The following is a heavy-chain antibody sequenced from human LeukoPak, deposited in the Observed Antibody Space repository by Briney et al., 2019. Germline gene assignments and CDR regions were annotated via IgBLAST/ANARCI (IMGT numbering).Heavy chain of an antibody. CDR3: ARGASGYSDG. V-gene: IGHV4-59*01. CDR2: IYYSGSN. D-gene: IGHD5-18*01. J-gene: IGHJ4*02. Sequence: SETLSLTCSVSGGSIGSYYWSWIRQPPGKGLEWFGYIYYSGSNIYNPSLNSRVTIAIDTSKNQFSLNLSSVTAADTAVYYWARGASGYSDGWGQGTLVTVSS. CDR1: GGSIGSYY.